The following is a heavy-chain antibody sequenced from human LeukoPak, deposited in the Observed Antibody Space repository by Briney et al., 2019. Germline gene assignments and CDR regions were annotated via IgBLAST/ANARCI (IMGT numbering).Heavy chain of an antibody. CDR1: GFTFSSYG. Sequence: GGSLRLSCAASGFTFSSYGMQWVRQAPGKGLEWEEVIWYDGSNKYYAESVKGRFTISRDNSKNTLYLQMNGLRVEDTAVYYCAKTLRPRYSQDAFDIWGQGKMVTVSS. V-gene: IGHV3-33*06. CDR3: AKTLRPRYSQDAFDI. D-gene: IGHD3-16*02. CDR2: IWYDGSNK. J-gene: IGHJ3*02.